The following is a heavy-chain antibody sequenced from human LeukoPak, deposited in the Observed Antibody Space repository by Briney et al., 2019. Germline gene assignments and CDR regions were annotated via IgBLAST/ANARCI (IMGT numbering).Heavy chain of an antibody. Sequence: GASVKVSCKASGYTFTSYGISWVRQAPGQGLEWMGRIIPILGIANYAQKFQGRVTITADKSTSTAYMELSSLRSEDTAVYYCARDGVTYYDILTGYSNLDYWGQGTLVTVSS. V-gene: IGHV1-69*04. D-gene: IGHD3-9*01. CDR2: IIPILGIA. CDR1: GYTFTSYG. J-gene: IGHJ4*02. CDR3: ARDGVTYYDILTGYSNLDY.